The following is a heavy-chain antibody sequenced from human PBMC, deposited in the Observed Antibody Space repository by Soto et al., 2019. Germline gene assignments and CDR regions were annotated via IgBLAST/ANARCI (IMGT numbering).Heavy chain of an antibody. D-gene: IGHD3-22*01. CDR3: ARAFDDSSGYYGGLGY. V-gene: IGHV4-30-4*01. Sequence: SETLSLTCTVSGGSIGSGDYYWSWIRQPPGKGLEWIGYMYYTGSTYYNPSLKSRVTISVDASKNQFSLKLSSVTAADTAVYYCARAFDDSSGYYGGLGYWGQGTLVTVSS. CDR1: GGSIGSGDYY. J-gene: IGHJ4*02. CDR2: MYYTGST.